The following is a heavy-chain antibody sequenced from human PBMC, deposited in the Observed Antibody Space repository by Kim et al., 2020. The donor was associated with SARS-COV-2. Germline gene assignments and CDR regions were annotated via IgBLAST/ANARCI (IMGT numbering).Heavy chain of an antibody. CDR2: INTNTGNP. V-gene: IGHV7-4-1*02. J-gene: IGHJ4*02. CDR1: GYTFTSYA. D-gene: IGHD3-10*01. Sequence: ASVKVSCKASGYTFTSYAMNWVRQAPGQGLEWMGWINTNTGNPTYAQGFTGRFVFSLDTSVSTAYLQISSLKAEDTAVYYCARDRYGSGSYYPFFDYWGQGTLVTVSS. CDR3: ARDRYGSGSYYPFFDY.